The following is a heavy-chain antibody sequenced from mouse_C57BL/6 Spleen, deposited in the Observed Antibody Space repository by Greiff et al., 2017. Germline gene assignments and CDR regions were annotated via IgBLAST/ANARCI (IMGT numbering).Heavy chain of an antibody. CDR3: AKDPDYYYGSSSHYFDY. CDR2: IYPGSGST. V-gene: IGHV1-55*01. CDR1: GYTFTSYW. D-gene: IGHD1-1*01. J-gene: IGHJ2*01. Sequence: QVQLQQPGAELVKPGASVKMSCKASGYTFTSYWITWVKQRPGQGLEWIGDIYPGSGSTNYNEKFKSKATLTVDTSSSTAYMQLSSLTSEDSAVYYCAKDPDYYYGSSSHYFDYWGQGTTLTVSS.